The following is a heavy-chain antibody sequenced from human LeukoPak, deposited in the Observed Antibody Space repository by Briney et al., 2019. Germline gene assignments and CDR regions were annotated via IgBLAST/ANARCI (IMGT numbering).Heavy chain of an antibody. CDR3: VRDFRSADY. CDR2: ICPDGTVT. CDR1: GFSFSTYC. J-gene: IGHJ4*02. Sequence: GGSLRLSCAASGFSFSTYCMHWVRQAPGKGPMWVSRICPDGTVTNYADSVKARSSISRDNARNTVYLQMNSLRAEDTGVYYCVRDFRSADYWGQGTLVTVSS. V-gene: IGHV3-74*01.